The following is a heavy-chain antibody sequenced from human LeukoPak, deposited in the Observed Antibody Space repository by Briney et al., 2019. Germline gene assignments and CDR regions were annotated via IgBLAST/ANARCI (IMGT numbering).Heavy chain of an antibody. CDR3: ARHNGWYDY. CDR2: ISTSDATM. D-gene: IGHD6-19*01. V-gene: IGHV3-48*03. Sequence: GGSLRLSCSVSGFTLSSSAMNWVRQAPGKGLEWISYISTSDATMYADSVKGRFTISRDNAKNSLYLQMNSLRAEDTAVYYCARHNGWYDYWGQGTLVTVSS. J-gene: IGHJ4*02. CDR1: GFTLSSSA.